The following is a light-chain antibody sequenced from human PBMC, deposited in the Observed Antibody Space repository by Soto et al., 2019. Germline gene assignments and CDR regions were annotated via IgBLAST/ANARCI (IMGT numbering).Light chain of an antibody. J-gene: IGLJ3*02. CDR1: STDVGGYNY. V-gene: IGLV2-8*01. CDR3: NSYESSNSCSLV. Sequence: QSALTQPRSASGSPGQSVTISCTGTSTDVGGYNYVSWYQQYPGTAPKLMIYADTKRPSGVPDRFSGSKSGNSASLAVSGLQAEDEADSYCNSYESSNSCSLVFGGGTQLTVL. CDR2: ADT.